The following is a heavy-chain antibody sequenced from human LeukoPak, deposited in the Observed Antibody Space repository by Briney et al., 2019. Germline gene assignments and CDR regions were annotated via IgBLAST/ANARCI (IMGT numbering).Heavy chain of an antibody. J-gene: IGHJ4*02. V-gene: IGHV4-59*08. D-gene: IGHD3/OR15-3a*01. CDR3: ARHRGTSSRAFDY. CDR1: GGSISSYY. CDR2: IYYSGST. Sequence: SETLSLTCTVSGGSISSYYWSWIRQPPGKGLEWIGYIYYSGSTNYNPSLKSRVTMSVDTSKNQFSLKLSSVTAADTAVYYCARHRGTSSRAFDYWGQGTPVTVSS.